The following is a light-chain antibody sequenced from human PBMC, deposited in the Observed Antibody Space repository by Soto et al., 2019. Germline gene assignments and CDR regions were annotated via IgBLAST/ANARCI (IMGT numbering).Light chain of an antibody. CDR1: QRVLYSSNKKKY. Sequence: DIVMTQSPDSLAVSLGERSTMNCKSSQRVLYSSNKKKYLAWYQQKPGQPPKLLIYWASTRESGVPDRFSGSGSGTDFTLTISSLQAEDVAVYYCQQYYSTPYTFGQGTKLEIK. CDR3: QQYYSTPYT. V-gene: IGKV4-1*01. CDR2: WAS. J-gene: IGKJ2*01.